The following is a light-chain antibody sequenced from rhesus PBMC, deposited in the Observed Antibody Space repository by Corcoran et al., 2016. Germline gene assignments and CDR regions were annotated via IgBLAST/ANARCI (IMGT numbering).Light chain of an antibody. CDR1: QSVSSY. V-gene: IGKV3-53*01. Sequence: QVILTQSPATLSLSPGERATLSCRASQSVSSYLAWYQQKPGQAPRLLIYGASSRATGNPDKFSGRGSGTEFTLTISSLEPEDFAVYYCQKYSSSPYNFGQGTKVEIE. J-gene: IGKJ2*01. CDR3: QKYSSSPYN. CDR2: GAS.